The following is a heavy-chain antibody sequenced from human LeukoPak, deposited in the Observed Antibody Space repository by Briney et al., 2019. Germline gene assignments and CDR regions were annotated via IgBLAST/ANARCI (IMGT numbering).Heavy chain of an antibody. CDR1: GYTFTGYY. J-gene: IGHJ4*02. D-gene: IGHD3-10*01. V-gene: IGHV1-2*02. CDR3: ARSTYYYGSGSPYYFDY. Sequence: GASVKVSCKASGYTFTGYYMHWVRQAPGQGLEWMGWINPNGGGTNYAQKFQGRVTMTRDTSISTAYMELSRLRSDDTAVYYCARSTYYYGSGSPYYFDYWGQGTLVTVSS. CDR2: INPNGGGT.